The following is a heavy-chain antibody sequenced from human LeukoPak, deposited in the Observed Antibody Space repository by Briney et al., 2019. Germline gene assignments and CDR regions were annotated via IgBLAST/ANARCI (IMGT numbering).Heavy chain of an antibody. D-gene: IGHD2-21*02. CDR3: ARLTSFADLLTATRRSWFDP. Sequence: GESLKLSCKGSGYSFSSFWIAWVRQMPGKGLEWMGIIFPGDSDTRYRPSLQGQVTISVDKSIDTAFLQWSSLKASDSAIYYCARLTSFADLLTATRRSWFDPWGQGTLVTVSS. CDR2: IFPGDSDT. J-gene: IGHJ5*02. CDR1: GYSFSSFW. V-gene: IGHV5-51*01.